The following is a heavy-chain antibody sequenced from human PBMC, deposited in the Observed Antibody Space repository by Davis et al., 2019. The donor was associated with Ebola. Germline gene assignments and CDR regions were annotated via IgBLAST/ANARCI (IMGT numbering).Heavy chain of an antibody. V-gene: IGHV3-21*01. J-gene: IGHJ4*02. CDR1: GFTFSSYS. Sequence: GESLKISCAASGFTFSSYSMNWVRQAPGKGLEWVSSISSSSSYIYYADSVKGRFTISRDNAKNSLYLQMNSLRAEDTAVYYCARDQGYCSSTSCYLGYYFDYWGQGTLGTVSS. D-gene: IGHD2-2*01. CDR2: ISSSSSYI. CDR3: ARDQGYCSSTSCYLGYYFDY.